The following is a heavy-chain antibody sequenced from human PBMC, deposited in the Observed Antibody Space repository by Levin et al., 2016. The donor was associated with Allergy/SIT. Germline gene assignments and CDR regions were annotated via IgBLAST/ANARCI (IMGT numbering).Heavy chain of an antibody. CDR2: INAGNGNT. Sequence: ASVKVSCKASGYTFTSYAMHWVRQAPGQRLEWMGWINAGNGNTKYSQKFQGRVTITRDTSASTAYMELSSLRSEDTAVYYCARDQKTKAVEFDYWGQGTLVTVSS. CDR3: ARDQKTKAVEFDY. CDR1: GYTFTSYA. J-gene: IGHJ4*02. V-gene: IGHV1-3*01. D-gene: IGHD1-14*01.